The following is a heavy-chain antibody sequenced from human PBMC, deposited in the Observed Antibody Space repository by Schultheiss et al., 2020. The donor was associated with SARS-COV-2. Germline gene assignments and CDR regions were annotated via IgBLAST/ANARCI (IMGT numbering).Heavy chain of an antibody. J-gene: IGHJ2*01. CDR3: ARALTMIRYFDL. D-gene: IGHD3-22*01. V-gene: IGHV3-23*01. CDR2: ISGRGGSS. CDR1: GFTFSSYA. Sequence: GGSLRLSCAASGFTFSSYAMSWVRQAPGKGLEWVSAISGRGGSSYYADSVKGRFTISRDNSKNTLYLQMNSLRAEDTAVYYCARALTMIRYFDLWGRGTLVTVSS.